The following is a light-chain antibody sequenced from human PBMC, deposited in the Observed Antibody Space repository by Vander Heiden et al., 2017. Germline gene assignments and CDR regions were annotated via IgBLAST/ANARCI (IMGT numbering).Light chain of an antibody. CDR3: QAWDSSTGV. V-gene: IGLV3-1*01. J-gene: IGLJ1*01. CDR1: KLGDKY. CDR2: QDS. Sequence: FELTKPLSVSVSPGQTASITCSGDKLGDKYACWSQQKPGQSPVLVIYQDSKRPSGIPGRFSGSNSGNTATLTISGTQAMDEADYYCQAWDSSTGVFGTGTKVTVL.